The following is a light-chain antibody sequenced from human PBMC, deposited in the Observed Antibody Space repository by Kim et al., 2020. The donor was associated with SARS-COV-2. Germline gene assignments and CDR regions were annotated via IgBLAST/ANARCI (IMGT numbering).Light chain of an antibody. V-gene: IGKV3-11*01. CDR1: QSVSSY. Sequence: FLSRGKGTPLSSRARQSVSSYFAWYQQKAGQAPRLLIYDATNGATGIPARCSGSGSGTVFTLTISSLEPEDFAVYYWQHSSNWPTFGQGTKVDIK. CDR3: QHSSNWPT. CDR2: DAT. J-gene: IGKJ1*01.